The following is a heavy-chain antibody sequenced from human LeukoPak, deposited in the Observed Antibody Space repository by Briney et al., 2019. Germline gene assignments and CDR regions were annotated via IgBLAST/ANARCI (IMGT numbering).Heavy chain of an antibody. CDR3: ARVRAAAGMDY. Sequence: VASVKVSCKASGYTSTSYYMHWVRQAPGQGLEWMGIINPSGGSTSYAQKFQGRVTMTRDTSTSTVYMELSSLRSEDTAVYYCARVRAAAGMDYWGQGTLVTVSS. D-gene: IGHD6-13*01. CDR2: INPSGGST. CDR1: GYTSTSYY. J-gene: IGHJ4*02. V-gene: IGHV1-46*01.